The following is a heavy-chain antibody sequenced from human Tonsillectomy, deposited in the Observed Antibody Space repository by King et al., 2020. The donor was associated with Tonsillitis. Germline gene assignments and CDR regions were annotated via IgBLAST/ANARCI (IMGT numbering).Heavy chain of an antibody. Sequence: VQLQQGGAGLLKPSETLSLTCAGYGGSFSGYYWSWVRQPPGEGLEWIGEINHRWSTYYNPALKSRVTISVDTSKNQFSLKLSSVTAADTAVYYCARKGSRSSGWNNWGQGTLVTVSS. CDR1: GGSFSGYY. CDR3: ARKGSRSSGWNN. J-gene: IGHJ4*02. CDR2: INHRWST. V-gene: IGHV4-34*01. D-gene: IGHD6-19*01.